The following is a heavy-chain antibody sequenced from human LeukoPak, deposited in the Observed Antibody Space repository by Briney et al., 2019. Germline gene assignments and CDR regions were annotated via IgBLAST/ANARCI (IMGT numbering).Heavy chain of an antibody. Sequence: ESGPVLVKPTETLTLTCTVSGFSLSTARVGVSWIRQPPGKALEWLAHIFSNDEKSYSTSLSSRLTISKDTLKSQVVLTMTNMDPVDTATYYCARRYYKFYFDYWGQGALVTVSS. CDR3: ARRYYKFYFDY. J-gene: IGHJ4*02. CDR1: GFSLSTARVG. CDR2: IFSNDEK. V-gene: IGHV2-26*01. D-gene: IGHD3-10*01.